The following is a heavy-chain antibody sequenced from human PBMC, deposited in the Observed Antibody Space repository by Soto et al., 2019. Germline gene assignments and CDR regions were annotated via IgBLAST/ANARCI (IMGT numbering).Heavy chain of an antibody. CDR3: ARDHFHWGMVAATVYGMDV. D-gene: IGHD2-15*01. Sequence: PGGSLRLSCAASGFTVSSNYMSWVRQAPGKGLEWVSVIYSGGSTYYADSVKGRFTISRDNSKNTLYLQMNSLRAEDTAVYYCARDHFHWGMVAATVYGMDVWGQGTTVTVSS. J-gene: IGHJ6*02. V-gene: IGHV3-66*01. CDR1: GFTVSSNY. CDR2: IYSGGST.